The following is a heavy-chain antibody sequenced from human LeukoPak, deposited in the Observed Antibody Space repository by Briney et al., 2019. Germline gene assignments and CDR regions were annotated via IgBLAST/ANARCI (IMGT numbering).Heavy chain of an antibody. V-gene: IGHV3-23*01. J-gene: IGHJ4*02. CDR1: GFSFRDYP. CDR3: ARSFEWLVFDY. Sequence: GGSLRLSCEAAGFSFRDYPMGWVRRASGKRLEWVSGISAGADVIFYADPVKGRFTISRDNSKNTLYLQMNSLRAEDTAVYYCARSFEWLVFDYWGQGTLVTVSS. CDR2: ISAGADVI. D-gene: IGHD6-19*01.